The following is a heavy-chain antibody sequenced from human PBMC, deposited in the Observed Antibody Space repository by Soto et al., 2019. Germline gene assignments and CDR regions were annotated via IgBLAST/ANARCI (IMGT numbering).Heavy chain of an antibody. CDR3: AKSPPAARGFYGDPRRGYYGMDV. Sequence: PGGSLRLSCAASGLTFSSYGMHWVRQAPGKGLEWVAVISYDGSNKYYADSVKGRFTISRDNSKNTLYLQMNSLRAEDTVVYYCAKSPPAARGFYGDPRRGYYGMDVWGQGTTVTVSS. CDR2: ISYDGSNK. J-gene: IGHJ6*02. CDR1: GLTFSSYG. V-gene: IGHV3-30*18. D-gene: IGHD4-17*01.